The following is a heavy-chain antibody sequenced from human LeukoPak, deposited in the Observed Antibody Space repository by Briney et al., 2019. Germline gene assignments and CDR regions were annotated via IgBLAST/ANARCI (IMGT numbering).Heavy chain of an antibody. J-gene: IGHJ4*02. V-gene: IGHV3-66*01. CDR1: GFTVSSNY. CDR2: IYSGGST. Sequence: GGSLRLSCAASGFTVSSNYMSWVRQAPGKGLEWVSVIYSGGSTYYADSVKGRFTISRDNSKNALYLQMNSLRAEDTAVYYCARLMEALYYFDYWGQGTLVTASS. D-gene: IGHD2-8*01. CDR3: ARLMEALYYFDY.